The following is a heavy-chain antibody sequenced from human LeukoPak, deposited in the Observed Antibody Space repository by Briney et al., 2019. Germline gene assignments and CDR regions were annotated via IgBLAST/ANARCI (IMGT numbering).Heavy chain of an antibody. CDR3: ARDEGSDYGSGSLFP. CDR2: INAGNGNT. Sequence: GASVKVSCKASGYTFTSYAMHWVRQAPGQRLEWMGWINAGNGNTKYSQKFQGRVTITRDTSASTAYMELSSLRSEDTAVYYCARDEGSDYGSGSLFPWGQGTLVTVSS. D-gene: IGHD3-10*01. J-gene: IGHJ5*02. V-gene: IGHV1-3*01. CDR1: GYTFTSYA.